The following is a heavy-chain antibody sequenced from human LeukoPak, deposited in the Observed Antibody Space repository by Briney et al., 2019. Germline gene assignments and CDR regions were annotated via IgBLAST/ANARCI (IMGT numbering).Heavy chain of an antibody. CDR3: ARGGAYYDFWSGYQYNWFDP. CDR2: IYTSGST. J-gene: IGHJ5*02. D-gene: IGHD3-3*01. Sequence: SETLSLTCTVSGGSISSGSYYWSWIRQPAGKGLEWIGRIYTSGSTNYNPSLKSRVTISVDTSKNQLSLKLSSVTAADTAVYYCARGGAYYDFWSGYQYNWFDPWGQGTLVTVSS. CDR1: GGSISSGSYY. V-gene: IGHV4-61*02.